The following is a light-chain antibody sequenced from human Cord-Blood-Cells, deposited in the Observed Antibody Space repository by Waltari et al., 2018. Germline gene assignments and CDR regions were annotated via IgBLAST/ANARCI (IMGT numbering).Light chain of an antibody. CDR2: DVS. J-gene: IGLJ2*01. Sequence: QSALTQPASVSGSPGQSITISCTGTSSDVGGSNHVSWCQQHPGKAPKLMIYDVSNRPSGVSNRFSGSKSGNTASLTISGLQAEDEADYYCSSYTSSSTLDVVFGGGTKLTVL. V-gene: IGLV2-14*01. CDR1: SSDVGGSNH. CDR3: SSYTSSSTLDVV.